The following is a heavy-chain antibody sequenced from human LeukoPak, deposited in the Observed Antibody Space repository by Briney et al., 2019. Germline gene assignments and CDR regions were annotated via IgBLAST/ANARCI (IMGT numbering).Heavy chain of an antibody. D-gene: IGHD1-26*01. Sequence: SETLSLTCAVSGGSISSGGYSWSWIRQPPGKGLEWIGYIYHSGSTYYNPSLKSRVTISVDRSKNQFSLKLSSVAAADTAVYYCARGSLFSGSYWYFDLWGRGTLVTVSP. CDR2: IYHSGST. CDR3: ARGSLFSGSYWYFDL. CDR1: GGSISSGGYS. V-gene: IGHV4-30-2*01. J-gene: IGHJ2*01.